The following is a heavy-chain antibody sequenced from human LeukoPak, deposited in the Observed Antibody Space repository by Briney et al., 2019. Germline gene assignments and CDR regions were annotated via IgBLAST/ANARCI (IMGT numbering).Heavy chain of an antibody. J-gene: IGHJ6*03. CDR2: IIPIFGTA. CDR1: GGTFSSYA. V-gene: IGHV1-69*05. Sequence: GASVKVSRKASGGTFSSYAISWVRQAPGQGLEWMGGIIPIFGTANYAQKFQGRVTITTDESTSTAYMELSSLRSDDTAVYYCAIIGGLERNRNDYYHMDVWGKGTTVTVSS. CDR3: AIIGGLERNRNDYYHMDV. D-gene: IGHD1-1*01.